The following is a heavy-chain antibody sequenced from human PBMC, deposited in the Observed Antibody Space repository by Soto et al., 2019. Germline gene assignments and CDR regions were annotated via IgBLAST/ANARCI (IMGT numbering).Heavy chain of an antibody. Sequence: GGSLRLSCAASGFTVSSYSMHWVRQAPGKGLEWVAAMSFDGNSKYFADSVKGRFKISRDTSKNTWSLEMVSLGVEDSALYHCTRGRPMIANDDFEYWGQGTQVTVSS. CDR1: GFTVSSYS. J-gene: IGHJ4*02. V-gene: IGHV3-30-3*01. CDR2: MSFDGNSK. CDR3: TRGRPMIANDDFEY. D-gene: IGHD2-21*01.